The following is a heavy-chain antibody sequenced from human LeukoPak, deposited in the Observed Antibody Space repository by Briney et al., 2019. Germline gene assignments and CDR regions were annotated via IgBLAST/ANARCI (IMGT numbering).Heavy chain of an antibody. CDR1: GFTFSSHW. J-gene: IGHJ4*02. CDR3: AKDGLDTPAVGYFDY. Sequence: EVRLVESGGGLVQPGGSLRLSCAASGFTFSSHWMTWVRQAPGKGLEWVSYISSSSSYTNYADSVKGRFTISRDNAKNSLYLQMNSLRAEDTALYYCAKDGLDTPAVGYFDYWGQGTLVTVSS. D-gene: IGHD6-19*01. CDR2: ISSSSSYT. V-gene: IGHV3-21*05.